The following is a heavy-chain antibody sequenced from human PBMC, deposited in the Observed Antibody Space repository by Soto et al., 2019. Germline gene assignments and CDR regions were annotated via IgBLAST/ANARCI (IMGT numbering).Heavy chain of an antibody. Sequence: ASVKVSCKASGYTFTSYYMHWVRQAPGQGLEWMGIINPSGGSTKYAQKFQGRVTMTRDTSTSTAYMELSSLRSDDTAVYYCARVNDYYDSSGYYHYWGQGTLVTVSS. CDR3: ARVNDYYDSSGYYHY. CDR1: GYTFTSYY. V-gene: IGHV1-46*01. J-gene: IGHJ4*02. D-gene: IGHD3-22*01. CDR2: INPSGGST.